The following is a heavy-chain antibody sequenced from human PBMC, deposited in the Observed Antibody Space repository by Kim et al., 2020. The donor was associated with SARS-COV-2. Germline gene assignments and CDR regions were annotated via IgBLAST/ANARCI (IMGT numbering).Heavy chain of an antibody. V-gene: IGHV1-3*01. CDR3: ARVSYYGSGSFHMDV. Sequence: ASVKVSCKASGCTFTSYAMHWVRQAPGQRLEWMGWINAGNGNTKYSQKFQGRVTITRDTSASTAYMELSSLRSEDTAVYYCARVSYYGSGSFHMDVWGKGTTVTVSS. CDR2: INAGNGNT. D-gene: IGHD3-10*01. CDR1: GCTFTSYA. J-gene: IGHJ6*03.